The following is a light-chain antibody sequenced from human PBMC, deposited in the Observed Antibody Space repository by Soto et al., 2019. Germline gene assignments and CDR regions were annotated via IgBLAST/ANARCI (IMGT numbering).Light chain of an antibody. CDR2: TTN. Sequence: QSVLTQPHSASGTPGQRVTISCFGSSSNIGTSSVHWFQQLPGTAPKLLISTTNQRPSGVPERFSGSKSGTSASLAISGLQSEDGADYYCAAWDDSLNGHVFGTGTKVT. V-gene: IGLV1-44*01. CDR1: SSNIGTSS. CDR3: AAWDDSLNGHV. J-gene: IGLJ1*01.